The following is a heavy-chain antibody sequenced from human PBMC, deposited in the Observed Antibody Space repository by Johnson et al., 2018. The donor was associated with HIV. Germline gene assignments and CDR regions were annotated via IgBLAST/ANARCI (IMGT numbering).Heavy chain of an antibody. CDR1: GFTFSSYS. D-gene: IGHD2-15*01. CDR2: ISFDGSNK. CDR3: AREGRGAPHDAFDI. J-gene: IGHJ3*02. Sequence: QVQLVESGGGVVQPGRSLRLSYAASGFTFSSYSVHWVRQAPGKGLEWVAVISFDGSNKYYADSVKGRFTISRDNSKNTLYLQMNSLRAEDTAVYYCAREGRGAPHDAFDIWGQGTMVTVSS. V-gene: IGHV3-30-3*01.